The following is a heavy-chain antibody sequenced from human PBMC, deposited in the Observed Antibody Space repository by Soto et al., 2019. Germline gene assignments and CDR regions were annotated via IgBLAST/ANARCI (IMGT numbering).Heavy chain of an antibody. V-gene: IGHV3-48*02. CDR3: ARDPRSLYGV. CDR2: ISSSSSTI. Sequence: LRLSCAASGFTFSSYSMNWVRQAPGKGLEWVSYISSSSSTIYYADSVKGRFTISRDNAKNSLYLQMNSLGDEDTAVYYCARDPRSLYGVWGQGTTVTVSS. D-gene: IGHD2-8*01. CDR1: GFTFSSYS. J-gene: IGHJ6*02.